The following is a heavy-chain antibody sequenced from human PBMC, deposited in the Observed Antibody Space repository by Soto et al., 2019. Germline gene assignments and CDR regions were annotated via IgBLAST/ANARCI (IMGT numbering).Heavy chain of an antibody. D-gene: IGHD2-15*01. V-gene: IGHV1-18*01. CDR3: ARDLGYCNSSGCFRNWFDP. Sequence: QVQLVQSGAEVKTPGASVKVSCRASGYSFRTHGISWVRQAPGQGLEWMGWISAYDDKTNFPQKFQGRITMTTDTSTSTAYMEPRSLRSDDTAVYFCARDLGYCNSSGCFRNWFDPWGQGTLVTVSS. CDR2: ISAYDDKT. J-gene: IGHJ5*02. CDR1: GYSFRTHG.